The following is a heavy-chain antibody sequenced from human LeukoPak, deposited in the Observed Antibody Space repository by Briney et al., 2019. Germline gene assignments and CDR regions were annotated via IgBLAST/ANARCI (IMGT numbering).Heavy chain of an antibody. CDR1: GFTFSSYA. CDR3: ARDYYDSSGYSDY. V-gene: IGHV3-66*01. Sequence: GGSLRLSCAASGFTFSSYAMSWVRQAPGPGLEWVSVIYSGGSTYYADSVKGRFTISRDNSKNTLYLQMNSLRAEDTAVYYCARDYYDSSGYSDYWGQGTLVTVSS. J-gene: IGHJ4*02. CDR2: IYSGGST. D-gene: IGHD3-22*01.